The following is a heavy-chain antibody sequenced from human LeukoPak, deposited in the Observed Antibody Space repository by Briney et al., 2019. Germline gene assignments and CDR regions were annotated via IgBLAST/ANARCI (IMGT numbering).Heavy chain of an antibody. CDR2: IKQDGSEK. Sequence: GGSLRLSCAASGITFSSYWMSWVRQAPGKGLEWVANIKQDGSEKYYVDSVKGRFTISRDNAKNSLYLQMNSLRAEDTAVYYCARDSSLRYYFDYWGQGTLVTVSS. V-gene: IGHV3-7*01. J-gene: IGHJ4*02. CDR3: ARDSSLRYYFDY. CDR1: GITFSSYW.